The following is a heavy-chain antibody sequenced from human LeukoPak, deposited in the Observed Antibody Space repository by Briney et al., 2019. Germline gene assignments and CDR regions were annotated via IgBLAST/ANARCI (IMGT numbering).Heavy chain of an antibody. Sequence: ASVKVSCKASGYTFTNYGITWVRQAPGQGLEWMGWISAYNGNTNYAQKLQGRVTMTTDTSTSTAYMELRSLRSDDTAVYYCARVYYYGSGSINWFDPWGQGTLVTVSS. V-gene: IGHV1-18*01. J-gene: IGHJ5*02. CDR2: ISAYNGNT. D-gene: IGHD3-10*01. CDR1: GYTFTNYG. CDR3: ARVYYYGSGSINWFDP.